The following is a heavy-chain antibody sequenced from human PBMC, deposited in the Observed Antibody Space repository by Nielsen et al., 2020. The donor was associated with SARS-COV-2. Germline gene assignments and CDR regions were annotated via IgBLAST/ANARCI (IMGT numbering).Heavy chain of an antibody. V-gene: IGHV3-33*01. CDR3: ASSSSSWYGVDY. Sequence: GESLKISCAASGFTFSSYGMHWVRQAPGKGLEWVAVIWYDGSNKYYADSVKGRFTISRDNSKNTLYLQMNSLRAEDTAVYYCASSSSSWYGVDYWGQGTLVTVSS. CDR2: IWYDGSNK. CDR1: GFTFSSYG. J-gene: IGHJ4*02. D-gene: IGHD6-13*01.